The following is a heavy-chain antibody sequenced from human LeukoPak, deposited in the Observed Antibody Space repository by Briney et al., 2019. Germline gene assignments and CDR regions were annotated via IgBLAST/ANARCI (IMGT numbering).Heavy chain of an antibody. Sequence: SETLPLTCTVPGGPISSYYWSWVRQPAGKGLEWIGRIYTSGTTNYNPSLRSRVTLSVDTSKNQVFLKLSSVTAADTAVYFCAREISGTYYNPLGYMDVWGKGTTVTVSS. CDR2: IYTSGTT. CDR3: AREISGTYYNPLGYMDV. J-gene: IGHJ6*03. CDR1: GGPISSYY. D-gene: IGHD3-10*01. V-gene: IGHV4-4*07.